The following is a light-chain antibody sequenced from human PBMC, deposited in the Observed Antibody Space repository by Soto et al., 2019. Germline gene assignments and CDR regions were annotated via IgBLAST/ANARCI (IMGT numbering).Light chain of an antibody. J-gene: IGKJ1*01. Sequence: DIQMTQSPSTLSASVGDRVTMTCRASQSIGSWLAWYQQKPGKAPKLLIYKASILESGVPSRFSGGGSGTESTLSSSTLQPDDFARYYWQQDGSYSPSTSGQGTKVEIK. CDR3: QQDGSYSPST. CDR2: KAS. V-gene: IGKV1-5*03. CDR1: QSIGSW.